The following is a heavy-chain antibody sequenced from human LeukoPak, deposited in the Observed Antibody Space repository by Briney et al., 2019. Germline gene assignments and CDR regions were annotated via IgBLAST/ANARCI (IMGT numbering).Heavy chain of an antibody. CDR2: IKQDGSEK. V-gene: IGHV3-7*01. J-gene: IGHJ6*02. CDR1: GFTFSSYW. Sequence: PGGSLRLSCAASGFTFSSYWMSWVRQAPGKGLEWVANIKQDGSEKYYVDSVKGRFTISRDNAKNSLYLQMNSLRAKDTAVYYCARDFYYDSSYGMDVWGQGTTVTVSS. CDR3: ARDFYYDSSYGMDV. D-gene: IGHD3-22*01.